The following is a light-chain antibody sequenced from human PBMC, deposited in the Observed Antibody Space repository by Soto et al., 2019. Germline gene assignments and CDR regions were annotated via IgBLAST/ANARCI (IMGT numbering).Light chain of an antibody. CDR3: QHYGSSPPIT. CDR2: GAS. V-gene: IGKV3-20*01. CDR1: QSVSRR. Sequence: EVVLTQSPGTLSLSPGGRATLSCRASQSVSRRLAWYQQRPGQSPRLLISGASMRASGVPVRFIGSGSGTDFTLTISRLEPEDFAVYYCQHYGSSPPITFGQGTRLEIK. J-gene: IGKJ5*01.